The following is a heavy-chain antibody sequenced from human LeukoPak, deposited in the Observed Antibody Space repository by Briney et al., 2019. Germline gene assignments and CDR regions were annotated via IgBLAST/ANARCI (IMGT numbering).Heavy chain of an antibody. Sequence: PSETLSLTCTVSGGSISSYYWSWIRQPPGKGLEGIGYIYYSGSTNYNPSLKSRVTISVDTSKNQFSLKLSSVTAADTAVYYCARLRQNWFDPWGQGTLVTVSS. J-gene: IGHJ5*02. D-gene: IGHD4-17*01. CDR2: IYYSGST. V-gene: IGHV4-59*08. CDR3: ARLRQNWFDP. CDR1: GGSISSYY.